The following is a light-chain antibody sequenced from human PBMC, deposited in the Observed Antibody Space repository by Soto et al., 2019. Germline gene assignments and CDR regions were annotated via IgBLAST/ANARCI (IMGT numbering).Light chain of an antibody. J-gene: IGLJ2*01. CDR2: EGS. Sequence: QSALTQPASVSGSPGQSITISCTGTSSDVGSYNLVSWYQQHPGKAPKLMIYEGSKRPSGVSNRFSGSKSGNTASLTISGLQAEDEDAYYCCSSAGSSTSVVFGGGTKLTVL. CDR3: CSSAGSSTSVV. V-gene: IGLV2-23*01. CDR1: SSDVGSYNL.